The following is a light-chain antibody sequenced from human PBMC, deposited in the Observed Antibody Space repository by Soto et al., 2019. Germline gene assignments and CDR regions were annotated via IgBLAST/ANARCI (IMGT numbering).Light chain of an antibody. CDR1: SSDVGAYNL. V-gene: IGLV2-23*02. Sequence: QSVLAQPASVSGSPEQSVTISCTGTSSDVGAYNLVSWYQQHPGKAPKLLVYEVTNRPSGVSNRFSGSKFGNTASLTISGLLPEDEADYYCCSYGGSSGSPDVFGGGTKVTVL. CDR3: CSYGGSSGSPDV. J-gene: IGLJ1*01. CDR2: EVT.